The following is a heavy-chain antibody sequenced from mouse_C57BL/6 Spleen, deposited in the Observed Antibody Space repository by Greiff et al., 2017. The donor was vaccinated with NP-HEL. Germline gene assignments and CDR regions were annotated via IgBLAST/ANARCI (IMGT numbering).Heavy chain of an antibody. CDR1: GFNIKDDY. CDR3: TKGSNYDAMDY. CDR2: IDPENGDT. J-gene: IGHJ4*01. Sequence: EVQLQQSGAELVRPGASVKLSCTASGFNIKDDYMHWVKQRPEQGLEWIGWIDPENGDTEYASKFQGKATITADTSSNTAYLQLSSLTSEDTAVYYCTKGSNYDAMDYWGQGTSVTVSS. V-gene: IGHV14-4*01. D-gene: IGHD1-1*01.